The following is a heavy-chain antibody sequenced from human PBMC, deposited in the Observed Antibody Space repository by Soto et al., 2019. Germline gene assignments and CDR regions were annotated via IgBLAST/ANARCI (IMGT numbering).Heavy chain of an antibody. J-gene: IGHJ4*02. V-gene: IGHV3-33*01. CDR3: ARVHIALDY. CDR2: IWYDGSNK. Sequence: QVQLVESGGGVVQPGRSLRLSCAASGFTFSSYGMHWVRQAPGKGLEWVAVIWYDGSNKYYADSVKGRFTISRDNSKKTVYLQMNSPRAADTAVYYCARVHIALDYWGQGTLVSAAS. D-gene: IGHD6-13*01. CDR1: GFTFSSYG.